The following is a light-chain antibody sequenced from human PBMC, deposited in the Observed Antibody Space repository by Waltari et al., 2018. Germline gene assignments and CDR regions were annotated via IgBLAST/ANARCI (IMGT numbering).Light chain of an antibody. CDR1: QRVSSSY. J-gene: IGKJ2*01. CDR2: GAS. CDR3: QQYGSSQYT. Sequence: DIVLTQSPGTLSLSPGERANLPCRASQRVSSSYLAWYQQKPGQAPRLLIYGASSRATGIPDRFSGSGSGTDFTLTISRLEPEDFAVYYCQQYGSSQYTFGQGTKLEIK. V-gene: IGKV3-20*01.